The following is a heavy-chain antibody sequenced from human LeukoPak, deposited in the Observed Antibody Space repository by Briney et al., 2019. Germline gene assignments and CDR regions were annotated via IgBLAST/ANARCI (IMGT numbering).Heavy chain of an antibody. CDR3: ARDRVATITWYFDY. D-gene: IGHD5-12*01. CDR1: GFTFSSYW. V-gene: IGHV3-7*01. CDR2: IKQDGSEK. Sequence: GGSLRLSCAASGFTFSSYWMSWVRQAPGKGLEWVANIKQDGSEKYYVDSVKGRFTISRDNAKNSLYLQMNSLRAEDTAVYYCARDRVATITWYFDYWGQGTLVTVSS. J-gene: IGHJ4*02.